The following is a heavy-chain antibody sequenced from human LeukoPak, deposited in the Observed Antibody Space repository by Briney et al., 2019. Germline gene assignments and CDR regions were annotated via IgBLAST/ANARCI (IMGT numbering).Heavy chain of an antibody. J-gene: IGHJ4*02. Sequence: SETLSLTCTVSGGSISSSTYYWGWIRQPPGEGLEWIGSIYYSGSTYYTPSLKSRVTISVDTSKNQFSLKLNSVTAADTAVYYCARASTMIAPSIDFWGQGTLVTVSS. CDR1: GGSISSSTYY. CDR3: ARASTMIAPSIDF. D-gene: IGHD3-22*01. CDR2: IYYSGST. V-gene: IGHV4-39*07.